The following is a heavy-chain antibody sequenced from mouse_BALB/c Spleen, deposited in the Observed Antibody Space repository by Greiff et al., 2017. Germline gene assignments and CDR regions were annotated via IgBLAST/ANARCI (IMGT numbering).Heavy chain of an antibody. D-gene: IGHD2-3*01. CDR3: ARSRGGYYLFDY. V-gene: IGHV1-87*01. J-gene: IGHJ2*01. Sequence: VQLQESGAELARPGASVKLSCKASGYTFTRYWMQWVKQRPGQGLEWIGAIYPGDGDTRYTQKFKGKATLTADKSSSTAYMQLSSLASEDSAVYYCARSRGGYYLFDYWGQGTTRTVSS. CDR1: GYTFTRYW. CDR2: IYPGDGDT.